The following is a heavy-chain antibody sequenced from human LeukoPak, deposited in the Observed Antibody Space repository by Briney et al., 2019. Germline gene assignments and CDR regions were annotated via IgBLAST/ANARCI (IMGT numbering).Heavy chain of an antibody. J-gene: IGHJ6*03. D-gene: IGHD3-3*01. CDR3: ARGGAYYDFWSGYYSSPYYYYMDV. Sequence: GESLKISCKGSGYSFTSYWIGWVRQMPGKGLEWMGIIYPGDSDTRYSPSFQGQVTISADKSISTAYLQLSSLKASDTAMYYCARGGAYYDFWSGYYSSPYYYYMDVWGKGTTVTVSS. CDR1: GYSFTSYW. CDR2: IYPGDSDT. V-gene: IGHV5-51*01.